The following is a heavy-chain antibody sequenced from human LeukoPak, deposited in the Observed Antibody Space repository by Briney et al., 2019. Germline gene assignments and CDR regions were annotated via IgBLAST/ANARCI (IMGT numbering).Heavy chain of an antibody. CDR3: ARTAAGDDFDY. CDR1: GGTFSSYA. Sequence: ASVKVSCKASGGTFSSYAISWVRQAPGQGPEWMGRIIPILGIANYAQKFQGRVTITADKSTSTAYMELSSLRSEDTAVYYCARTAAGDDFDYWGQGTLVTVSS. CDR2: IIPILGIA. J-gene: IGHJ4*02. D-gene: IGHD6-13*01. V-gene: IGHV1-69*04.